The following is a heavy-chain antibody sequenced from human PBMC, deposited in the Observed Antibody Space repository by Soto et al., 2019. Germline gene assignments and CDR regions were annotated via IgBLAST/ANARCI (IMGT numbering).Heavy chain of an antibody. J-gene: IGHJ6*02. CDR1: GFTFSSYA. Sequence: GGSLRLSCAASGFTFSSYAMSWVRQAPGKGLEWVSAISGSGGSTYYADSVKGRFTISRDNSKNTLYLQMNSLRAEDTAVYYCAKDRCSGGSCYYYYYGMDVWGQGTTVTVSS. D-gene: IGHD2-15*01. CDR2: ISGSGGST. V-gene: IGHV3-23*01. CDR3: AKDRCSGGSCYYYYYGMDV.